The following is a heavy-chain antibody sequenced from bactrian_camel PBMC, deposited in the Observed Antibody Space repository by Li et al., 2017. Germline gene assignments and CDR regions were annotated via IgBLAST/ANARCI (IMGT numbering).Heavy chain of an antibody. V-gene: IGHV3S55*01. J-gene: IGHJ4*01. CDR2: LHRDGTT. D-gene: IGHD6*01. CDR1: RYAYASYC. CDR3: ASDSALCTSDGLYVY. Sequence: HVQLVESGGGSVQAGGSLTLSCAASRYAYASYCMGWFRQAPGKEREGVAALHRDGTTKYACSVKGRLTISRDNANHTLYLQMNTLKLEDTAMYYCASDSALCTSDGLYVYWGQGTQVTVS.